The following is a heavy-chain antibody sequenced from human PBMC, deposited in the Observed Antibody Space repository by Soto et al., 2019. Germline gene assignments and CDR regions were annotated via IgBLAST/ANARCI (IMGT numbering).Heavy chain of an antibody. Sequence: PGGSLRLSCAASGFTFSSYAMSWVRQAPGKGLEWVSAISGSGGSTYYADSMKGWFTISRDNSKNTLYLQMNSLRAEDTAVYYCAKGPSVLRYFDWSPKADYWGQGTLVTVSS. J-gene: IGHJ4*02. V-gene: IGHV3-23*01. CDR2: ISGSGGST. CDR3: AKGPSVLRYFDWSPKADY. D-gene: IGHD3-9*01. CDR1: GFTFSSYA.